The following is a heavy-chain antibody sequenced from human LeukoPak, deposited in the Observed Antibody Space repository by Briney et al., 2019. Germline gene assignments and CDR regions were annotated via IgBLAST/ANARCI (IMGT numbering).Heavy chain of an antibody. J-gene: IGHJ5*02. Sequence: GGSLRLSCAASRFTFSDYYMSWIRQAPGRGLEWVSYISSTSGYTNYADSVKGRFTISRDNAKNSLYLQMNSLRAEDTAVYYCARGTHSSFDPWGQGTLVTVSS. CDR2: ISSTSGYT. V-gene: IGHV3-11*05. D-gene: IGHD2-21*01. CDR3: ARGTHSSFDP. CDR1: RFTFSDYY.